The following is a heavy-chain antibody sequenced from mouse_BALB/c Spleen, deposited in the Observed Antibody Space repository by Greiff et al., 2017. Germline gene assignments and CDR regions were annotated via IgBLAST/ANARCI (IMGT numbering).Heavy chain of an antibody. CDR3: ARHHGSSYFDY. D-gene: IGHD1-1*01. V-gene: IGHV5-17*02. CDR2: ISSGSSTI. J-gene: IGHJ2*01. CDR1: GFTFSSFG. Sequence: EVKLMASGGGLVQPGGSRKLSCAASGFTFSSFGMHWVRQAPEKGLEWVAYISSGSSTIYYADTVKGRFTISRDNPKNTLFLQMTSLRSEDTAMYYCARHHGSSYFDYWGQGTTLTVSA.